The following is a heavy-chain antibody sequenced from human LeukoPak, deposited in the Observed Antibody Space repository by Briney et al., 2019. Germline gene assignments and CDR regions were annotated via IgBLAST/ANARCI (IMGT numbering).Heavy chain of an antibody. Sequence: GGSLRLSCAASGFTFSSYGMHWVRQAPGKGLEWVAVISYDGSNKYYADSVKGRFTISRDNSKNTLYPQMNSLRAEDTAVYYCARDKYYYDSSGYYTNPEYYYGMDVWGQGTTVTVSS. V-gene: IGHV3-30*03. CDR1: GFTFSSYG. J-gene: IGHJ6*02. D-gene: IGHD3-22*01. CDR2: ISYDGSNK. CDR3: ARDKYYYDSSGYYTNPEYYYGMDV.